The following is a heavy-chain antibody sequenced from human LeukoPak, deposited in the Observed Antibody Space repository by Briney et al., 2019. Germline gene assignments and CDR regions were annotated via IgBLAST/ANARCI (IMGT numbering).Heavy chain of an antibody. D-gene: IGHD3-9*01. Sequence: SETLSLTCAVSGYSISSGYYWGWIRQPPGKGLEWIGGIYHSGSTYYNPSLKSRVTISVGTSKNQFSLKLSSVTAADTAVYYCARVSGLRYFDWLLVYWGQGTLVTVSS. CDR2: IYHSGST. CDR1: GYSISSGYY. CDR3: ARVSGLRYFDWLLVY. J-gene: IGHJ4*02. V-gene: IGHV4-38-2*01.